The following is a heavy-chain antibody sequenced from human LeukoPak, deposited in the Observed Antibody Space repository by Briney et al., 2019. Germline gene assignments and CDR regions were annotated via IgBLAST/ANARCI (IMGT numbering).Heavy chain of an antibody. Sequence: GSLRLSFAASGFPFNSYWMSWVRQAPGKGLEWVANINPGGSYKYYADSVKGRFTLSTENAKNSLYLQMSSLRAYDTAVYYCARLPRLAAAGYALENSGEGTMVTVSS. CDR1: GFPFNSYW. D-gene: IGHD6-13*01. CDR3: ARLPRLAAAGYALEN. J-gene: IGHJ3*02. V-gene: IGHV3-7*05. CDR2: INPGGSYK.